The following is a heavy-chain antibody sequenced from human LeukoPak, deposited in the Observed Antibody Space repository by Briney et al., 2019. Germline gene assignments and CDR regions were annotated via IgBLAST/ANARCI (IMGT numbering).Heavy chain of an antibody. D-gene: IGHD2-15*01. V-gene: IGHV3-23*01. CDR3: EKEKRVGVAPPYIDY. J-gene: IGHJ4*02. CDR2: IIGSDGST. Sequence: PGGSLRLSCAASGFSFRSYPMSWVRQAPGKGLEWVSTIIGSDGSTYYADSVKGRFTIFRDNSKNTLYLKMNGLRAEDTAVYYCEKEKRVGVAPPYIDYWDQGTLVTVSS. CDR1: GFSFRSYP.